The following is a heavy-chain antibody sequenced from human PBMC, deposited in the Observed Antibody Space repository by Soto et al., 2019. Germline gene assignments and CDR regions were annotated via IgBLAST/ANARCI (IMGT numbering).Heavy chain of an antibody. CDR3: AADGYSYGSGGPNWFDP. Sequence: ASVKVSCKFSGFTFTSSAVQWVRQARGQRPEWIGWIVVGSGNTNYAQKFQERVTITRDMSTSTAYMELSSLRSEDTAVYYCAADGYSYGSGGPNWFDPWGKGTLVTVAS. V-gene: IGHV1-58*01. CDR2: IVVGSGNT. J-gene: IGHJ5*02. CDR1: GFTFTSSA. D-gene: IGHD3-10*01.